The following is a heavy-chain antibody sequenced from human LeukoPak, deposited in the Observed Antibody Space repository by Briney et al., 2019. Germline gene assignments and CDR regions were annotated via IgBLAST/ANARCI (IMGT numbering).Heavy chain of an antibody. CDR3: ARDASALYYYGSGSYPYFDY. D-gene: IGHD3-10*01. CDR1: GGSISSSSYY. V-gene: IGHV4-39*07. J-gene: IGHJ4*02. Sequence: PSETLSLTCTVSGGSISSSSYYWGWIRQPPGKGLEWIGSIYYSGRTYYNPSLKSRVTISVDTSKNQFSLKLSSVTAADTAVYYCARDASALYYYGSGSYPYFDYWGQGTLVTVSS. CDR2: IYYSGRT.